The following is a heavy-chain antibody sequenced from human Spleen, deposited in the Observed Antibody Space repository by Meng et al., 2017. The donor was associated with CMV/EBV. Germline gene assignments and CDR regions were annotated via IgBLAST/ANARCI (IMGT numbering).Heavy chain of an antibody. CDR3: ARWSSDSYYFDL. D-gene: IGHD2-21*01. Sequence: GGSLRLSCAASGFTFSGYEMNWVRQAPGKGLEWISYISSNARTIFYADSVKGRFTISRDNAKNALYLQMNNLRAEGTAVYYCARWSSDSYYFDLWGQGTLVTVSS. V-gene: IGHV3-48*03. CDR2: ISSNARTI. J-gene: IGHJ4*02. CDR1: GFTFSGYE.